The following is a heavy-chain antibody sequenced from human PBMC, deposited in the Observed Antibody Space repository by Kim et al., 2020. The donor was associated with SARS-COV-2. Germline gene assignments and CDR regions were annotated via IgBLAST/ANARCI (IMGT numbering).Heavy chain of an antibody. CDR1: GGSISSSSYY. D-gene: IGHD3-3*01. J-gene: IGHJ5*02. V-gene: IGHV4-39*01. CDR2: IYYSGST. Sequence: SETLSLTCTVSGGSISSSSYYWGWIRQPPGKGLEWIGSIYYSGSTYYNPSLKSRVTISVDTSKNQFSLKLSSVTAADTAVYYCARHEKSITIFGVVRDWFDPWGQRTLVTVSS. CDR3: ARHEKSITIFGVVRDWFDP.